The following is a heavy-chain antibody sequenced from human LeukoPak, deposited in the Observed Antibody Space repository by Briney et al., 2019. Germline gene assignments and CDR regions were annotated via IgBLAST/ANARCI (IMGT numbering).Heavy chain of an antibody. CDR2: IDPSDSYT. D-gene: IGHD6-19*01. CDR1: GYSFTSYW. J-gene: IGHJ3*02. V-gene: IGHV5-10-1*01. Sequence: GESLKISCKGSGYSFTSYWISWVRQMPGKGLEWMGRIDPSDSYTNYSPSFQGHVTISADKSISTAYLQWSSLKASDTAMYYCARPLDGSGWDDAFDIWGQGTMVTDSS. CDR3: ARPLDGSGWDDAFDI.